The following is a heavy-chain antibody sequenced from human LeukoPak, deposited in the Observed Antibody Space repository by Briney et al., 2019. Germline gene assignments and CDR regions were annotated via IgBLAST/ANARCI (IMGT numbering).Heavy chain of an antibody. D-gene: IGHD3-22*01. CDR2: INPNSGGA. Sequence: ASVKVSCKASGYTFTGYYMHWVRQAPGQGLEWMGWINPNSGGANYAQKFQGRVTMTRDTSISTAYMELSRLRSDDTAVYYCARPEAAMIATDAFDIWGQGTMVTVSS. J-gene: IGHJ3*02. V-gene: IGHV1-2*02. CDR3: ARPEAAMIATDAFDI. CDR1: GYTFTGYY.